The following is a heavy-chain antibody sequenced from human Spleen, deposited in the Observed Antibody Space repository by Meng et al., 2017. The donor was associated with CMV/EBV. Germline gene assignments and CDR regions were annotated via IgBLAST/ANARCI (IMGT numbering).Heavy chain of an antibody. Sequence: GGSLRLSCAASGFTFSSYGMHWVRQAPGKGLEWVAIIWYDGSEKYYADSVKGRFTISRDNSKNTLYLQMNSLRAEDTAVYYCARDTRYCSSTSCYPAIDYWGQGTLVTVSS. CDR1: GFTFSSYG. CDR2: IWYDGSEK. CDR3: ARDTRYCSSTSCYPAIDY. V-gene: IGHV3-33*01. J-gene: IGHJ4*02. D-gene: IGHD2-2*01.